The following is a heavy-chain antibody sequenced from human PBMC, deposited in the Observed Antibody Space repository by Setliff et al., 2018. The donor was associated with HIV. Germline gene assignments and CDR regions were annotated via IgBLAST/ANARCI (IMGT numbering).Heavy chain of an antibody. V-gene: IGHV3-74*01. Sequence: GSLRLSCAASGFTFSSYWMHWVRQAPGKGLVWVSRINSDGSSTSYADSVKGRFTISRDNAKNSLFLQMNSLRAEDTAVYYCAKDYYDFVWGSSLAYWGQGTLVTAPQ. CDR2: INSDGSST. CDR1: GFTFSSYW. CDR3: AKDYYDFVWGSSLAY. J-gene: IGHJ4*02. D-gene: IGHD3-16*01.